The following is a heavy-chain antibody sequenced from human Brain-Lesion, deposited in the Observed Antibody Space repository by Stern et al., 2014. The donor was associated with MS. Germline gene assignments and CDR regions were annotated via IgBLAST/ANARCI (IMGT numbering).Heavy chain of an antibody. CDR1: GGSISSSTYY. CDR2: IYYSGFT. J-gene: IGHJ4*02. D-gene: IGHD1-26*01. CDR3: ARHDSVPRPSQLYSARDRGPGYFDY. Sequence: VQLEESGPGLVKPSETLSLTCTVSGGSISSSTYYWAWIRQPPGKGLVWIGNIYYSGFTYYNPSLKSRVTISVDMSKNQFSLKLSSVTAADTAIYYCARHDSVPRPSQLYSARDRGPGYFDYWGQGTLVTVSS. V-gene: IGHV4-39*01.